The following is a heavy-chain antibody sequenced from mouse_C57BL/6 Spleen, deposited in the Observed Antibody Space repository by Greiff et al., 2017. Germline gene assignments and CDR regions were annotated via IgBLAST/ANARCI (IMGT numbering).Heavy chain of an antibody. Sequence: QVQLQQPGAELVKPGASVKLSCKASGYTFTSYWMHWVKQRPGRGLEWIGRIDPNSGGTKYTEKFKSKATLTVDKPSSPAYMQLSSLTSEDSAVYYCARGMDYDCDRYLDVWGTGNTVTVSS. CDR2: IDPNSGGT. V-gene: IGHV1-72*01. J-gene: IGHJ1*03. CDR3: ARGMDYDCDRYLDV. D-gene: IGHD2-4*01. CDR1: GYTFTSYW.